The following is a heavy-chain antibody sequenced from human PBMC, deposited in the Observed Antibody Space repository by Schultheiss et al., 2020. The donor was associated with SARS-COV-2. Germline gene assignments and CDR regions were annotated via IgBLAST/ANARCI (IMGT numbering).Heavy chain of an antibody. Sequence: GGSLRLSCAASGFTFSNYGMHWVRQAPGKGLEWVAVISYDGNKKYYMDSVKGRFTISRVNSKNTLYMQMNSLRAEDTAVYYCARGLQGHHAFDIWGQGTMVTVSS. V-gene: IGHV3-30*03. J-gene: IGHJ3*02. CDR1: GFTFSNYG. CDR2: ISYDGNKK. D-gene: IGHD5-24*01. CDR3: ARGLQGHHAFDI.